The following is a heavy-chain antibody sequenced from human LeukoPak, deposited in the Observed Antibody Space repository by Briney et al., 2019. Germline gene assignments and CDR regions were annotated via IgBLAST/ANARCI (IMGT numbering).Heavy chain of an antibody. CDR2: FAVSGGGP. J-gene: IGHJ5*02. CDR1: GFSFSSYA. CDR3: AKVFQSSGWLLPYDP. V-gene: IGHV3-23*01. D-gene: IGHD6-19*01. Sequence: PGGSLRLSCAASGFSFSSYAMSWVRQAPGKGLEWVSSFAVSGGGPYYGDSVKGRFTISRDNSKNTLYLQMNSLRAEDTAVYYCAKVFQSSGWLLPYDPWGQGTLVTVSS.